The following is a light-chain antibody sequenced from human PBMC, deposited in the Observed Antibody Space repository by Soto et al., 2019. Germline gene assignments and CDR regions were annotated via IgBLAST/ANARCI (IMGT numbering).Light chain of an antibody. V-gene: IGKV3-15*01. Sequence: EIVLTQSPATLSVSPGERVTLSCRASETLISFLAWYQQKPGQAPRLLIYGASTRATGVPARFSGSGSATDFTLTISSLQSEDFAVYYGQSYNYWPFAVGQGTKLEI. CDR1: ETLISF. CDR3: QSYNYWPFA. CDR2: GAS. J-gene: IGKJ2*01.